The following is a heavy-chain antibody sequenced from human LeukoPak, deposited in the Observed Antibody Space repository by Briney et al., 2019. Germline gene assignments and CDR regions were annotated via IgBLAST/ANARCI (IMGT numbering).Heavy chain of an antibody. Sequence: SVTVSCKASGGTFSSYAISWVRHAPGQGLEWMGRIIPILGIANYAQKFQGRVTITADKSTSTAYMELSSLRSEDTAVYYCARDSEDCSGGSCYSDWFDPWGQGTLVTVSS. CDR1: GGTFSSYA. D-gene: IGHD2-15*01. V-gene: IGHV1-69*04. CDR2: IIPILGIA. CDR3: ARDSEDCSGGSCYSDWFDP. J-gene: IGHJ5*02.